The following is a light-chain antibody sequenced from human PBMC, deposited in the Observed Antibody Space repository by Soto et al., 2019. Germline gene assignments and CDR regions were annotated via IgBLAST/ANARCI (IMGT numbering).Light chain of an antibody. CDR1: SSNIGAGYD. CDR2: GNS. J-gene: IGLJ2*01. V-gene: IGLV1-40*01. CDR3: QSYDSSLSVV. Sequence: QAVVTQPPSVSGAPGQRVTISCTGSSSNIGAGYDVHWYQQLPGTAPKLLIYGNSNRPSGVPDRFSGSKSGTSASLAITGLQAEDEADYYCQSYDSSLSVVFGGGTKPDRP.